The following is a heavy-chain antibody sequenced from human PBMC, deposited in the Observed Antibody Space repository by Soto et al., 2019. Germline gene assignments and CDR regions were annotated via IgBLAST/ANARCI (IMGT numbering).Heavy chain of an antibody. CDR1: GFSLTTTRMG. J-gene: IGHJ4*02. CDR2: IYWDDDQ. Sequence: QITLKESCPPLVRPAQALTLTCAFSGFSLTTTRMGVACIRQPPGKALEWLALIYWDDDQRYSPSLKDRLTISKDTARSRVVLTISNLNPEDTGTYFCAHAGDYDLMSFDHWGPGTLVTVSS. D-gene: IGHD4-17*01. V-gene: IGHV2-5*02. CDR3: AHAGDYDLMSFDH.